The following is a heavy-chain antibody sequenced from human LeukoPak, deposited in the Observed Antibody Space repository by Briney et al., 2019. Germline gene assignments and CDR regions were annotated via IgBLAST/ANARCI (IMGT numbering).Heavy chain of an antibody. CDR1: GGTFISYA. D-gene: IGHD3-22*01. J-gene: IGHJ3*02. CDR3: ARDLDYYDSSGYYYWAFDI. CDR2: IIPIFGTA. Sequence: SVKVSCKVSGGTFISYAISWVRQAPGQGLEWMGGIIPIFGTANYAQKFQGRVTITADKSTSTAYMELSSLRSEDTAVYYCARDLDYYDSSGYYYWAFDIWGQGTMVTVSS. V-gene: IGHV1-69*06.